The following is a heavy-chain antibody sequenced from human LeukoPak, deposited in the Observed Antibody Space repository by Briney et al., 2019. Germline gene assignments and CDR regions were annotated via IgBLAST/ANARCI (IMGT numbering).Heavy chain of an antibody. CDR2: ISNSRTTI. D-gene: IGHD1-20*01. V-gene: IGHV3-48*01. J-gene: IGHJ4*02. Sequence: PGGSLRLSCAASGFTFSSYNMNWARQAPGKGLEWISYISNSRTTIYYADSVKGRFTISRDNAKSSLYLQMNSLRAEDTAVYYCARPGEGDNWNPWVVWGQGTLVTVSS. CDR1: GFTFSSYN. CDR3: ARPGEGDNWNPWVV.